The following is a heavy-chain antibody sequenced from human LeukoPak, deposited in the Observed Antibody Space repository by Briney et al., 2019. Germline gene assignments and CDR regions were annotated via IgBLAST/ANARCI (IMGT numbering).Heavy chain of an antibody. V-gene: IGHV1-2*02. Sequence: ASVTVSCTTSGYTFTNYGLSWVRQAPGQGLEWMGWISPYSGGTNYAQKFQGRVTMTRDTSISTAYMELSRLRSDDTAVYYCAVLWENQLLPGDPWGQGTLVTVSS. CDR1: GYTFTNYG. D-gene: IGHD2-2*01. CDR2: ISPYSGGT. CDR3: AVLWENQLLPGDP. J-gene: IGHJ5*02.